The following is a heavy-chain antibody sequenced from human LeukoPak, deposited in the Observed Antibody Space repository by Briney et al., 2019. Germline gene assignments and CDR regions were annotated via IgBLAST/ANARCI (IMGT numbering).Heavy chain of an antibody. CDR2: ISTYNGNT. J-gene: IGHJ5*02. D-gene: IGHD2-2*01. V-gene: IGHV1-18*01. Sequence: ASVKVSCKASGYTFTSYGINWVRQAPGQGLEWMGWISTYNGNTNFAQNLQDRVTMTTDTSTSTAYMELRSLRSDDTAVYYCARDNIVVVPAALVEWFDPWGQGTLVTVSS. CDR1: GYTFTSYG. CDR3: ARDNIVVVPAALVEWFDP.